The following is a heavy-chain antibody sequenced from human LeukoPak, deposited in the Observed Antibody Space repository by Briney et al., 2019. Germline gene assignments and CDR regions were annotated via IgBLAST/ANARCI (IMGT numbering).Heavy chain of an antibody. J-gene: IGHJ4*02. CDR3: ARQAFRGHCTNGVCSPLDY. D-gene: IGHD2-8*01. CDR2: INHSGST. Sequence: SETLSLTCAVYGGSFSGYYWSWIRQPPGKGLEWIGEINHSGSTNYNPSLKSRVTISVDTSKNQFSLKLSSVTAADTAVYYCARQAFRGHCTNGVCSPLDYWGQGTLVTVSS. CDR1: GGSFSGYY. V-gene: IGHV4-34*01.